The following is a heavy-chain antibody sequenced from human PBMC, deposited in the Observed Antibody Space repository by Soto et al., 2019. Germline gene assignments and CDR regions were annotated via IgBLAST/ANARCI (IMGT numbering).Heavy chain of an antibody. D-gene: IGHD3-3*01. CDR3: ARDRYDFWSGQISSGMDV. CDR2: ISYDGSNK. CDR1: GFTFSSYA. J-gene: IGHJ6*02. Sequence: SLRLSCAASGFTFSSYAMHWVRQAPGKGLEWVAVISYDGSNKYYADSVKGRFTISRDNSKNTLYLQMNSLRAEDTAVYYCARDRYDFWSGQISSGMDVWGQGTTVTVSS. V-gene: IGHV3-30-3*01.